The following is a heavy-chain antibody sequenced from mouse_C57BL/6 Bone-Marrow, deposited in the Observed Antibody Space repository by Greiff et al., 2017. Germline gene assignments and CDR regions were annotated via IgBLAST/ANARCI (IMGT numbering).Heavy chain of an antibody. Sequence: QVQLQQSGPELVKPGASVKLSCKASGYTFTSYDINWVKPRPGPGLEWIGWIYPRDGSTKYNEKFKGKATLTVDTSSSTAYMELHSLTSEDSAVYFCARRIYYYGSSPWFAYWGQGTLVTVSA. D-gene: IGHD1-1*01. CDR3: ARRIYYYGSSPWFAY. J-gene: IGHJ3*01. CDR1: GYTFTSYD. CDR2: IYPRDGST. V-gene: IGHV1-85*01.